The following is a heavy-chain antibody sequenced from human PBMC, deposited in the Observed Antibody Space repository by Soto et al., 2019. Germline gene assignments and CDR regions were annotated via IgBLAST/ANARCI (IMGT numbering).Heavy chain of an antibody. CDR2: IYYSGST. V-gene: IGHV4-30-4*01. D-gene: IGHD3-3*01. CDR3: ARNDYFWSGTIDY. J-gene: IGHJ4*02. CDR1: GGSISSGDYY. Sequence: PSETLSLTCTVSGGSISSGDYYWSWIRQPPGKGLEWIGYIYYSGSTYYNPSLKSRVTISVDTSKNQFSLKLSSVTAADTAVYYCARNDYFWSGTIDYWGQGTLVTVSS.